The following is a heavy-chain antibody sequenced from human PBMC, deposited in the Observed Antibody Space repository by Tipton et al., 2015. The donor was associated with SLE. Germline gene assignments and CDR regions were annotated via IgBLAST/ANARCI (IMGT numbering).Heavy chain of an antibody. J-gene: IGHJ6*02. CDR3: AREGDYYGSSGDYYYYGMDV. D-gene: IGHD3-22*01. Sequence: LRLSCTVSGGSISSYYWSWIRQPAGKGLEWIGRIYTSGSTNYNPSLKSRVTMSVDTSKNQFSLKLSSVTAADTAVYYCAREGDYYGSSGDYYYYGMDVWGQGTTVTVSS. V-gene: IGHV4-4*07. CDR2: IYTSGST. CDR1: GGSISSYY.